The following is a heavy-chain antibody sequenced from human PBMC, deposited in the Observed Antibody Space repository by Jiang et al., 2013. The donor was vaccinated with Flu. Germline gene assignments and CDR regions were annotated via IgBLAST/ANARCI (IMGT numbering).Heavy chain of an antibody. J-gene: IGHJ4*02. CDR1: GFTFSNYA. CDR2: IRGDGGSI. D-gene: IGHD6-19*01. V-gene: IGHV3-23*01. CDR3: AKGAAVAGTGSPFDY. Sequence: GLVQPGGSLRLSCAASGFTFSNYAMSWVRQAPGKGLEWVSGIRGDGGSIVYADSVKGRFTISRDNSKNTLYLQMNSLRAEDTAVYYCAKGAAVAGTGSPFDYWGQGTLVTVSS.